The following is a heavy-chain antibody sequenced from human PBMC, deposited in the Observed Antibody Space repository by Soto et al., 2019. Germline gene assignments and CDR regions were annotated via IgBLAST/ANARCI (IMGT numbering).Heavy chain of an antibody. V-gene: IGHV5-10-1*01. Sequence: GESLKISCKGSGYSFTSYWISWVRQMPGKGLEWMGRIDPSDSYTNYSPSFQGHVAISADKSISTAYLQWSSLKASDTAMYYCARSSDSDSPVGYWGQGTLVTVSS. CDR3: ARSSDSDSPVGY. D-gene: IGHD2-21*02. CDR2: IDPSDSYT. CDR1: GYSFTSYW. J-gene: IGHJ4*02.